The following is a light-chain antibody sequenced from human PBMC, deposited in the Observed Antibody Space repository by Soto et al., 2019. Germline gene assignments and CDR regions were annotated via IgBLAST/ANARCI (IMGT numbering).Light chain of an antibody. J-gene: IGKJ1*01. CDR1: QSISSW. CDR3: QQYNSYWP. CDR2: KAS. V-gene: IGKV1-5*03. Sequence: DIQMTQSPSTLSASVGDRVTITCRASQSISSWLAWYQQKPGKAPKLLIYKASSLESGVPSRFSGSGSGTEFTLTISSLQPDDFATYYCQQYNSYWPFGQGTNLDIK.